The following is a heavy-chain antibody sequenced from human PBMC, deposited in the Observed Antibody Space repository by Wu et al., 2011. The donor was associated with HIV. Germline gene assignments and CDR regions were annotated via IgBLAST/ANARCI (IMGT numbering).Heavy chain of an antibody. CDR2: TIPLFGTT. J-gene: IGHJ6*03. CDR3: STEGKHYYMDG. V-gene: IGHV1-69*05. CDR1: GGNFNSHV. Sequence: QVQLEQSGAEVKKPGSSVKVSCKASGGNFNSHVINWVRQAPGQGLEWMGGTIPLFGTTNYAQKFQGRVTITTDASTRTVYMELSSLRSEDTAVYYCSTEGKHYYMDGWGKGTTVIVSS.